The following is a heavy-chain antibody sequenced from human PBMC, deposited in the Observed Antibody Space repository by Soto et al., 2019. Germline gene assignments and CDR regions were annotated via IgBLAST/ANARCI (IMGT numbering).Heavy chain of an antibody. Sequence: QVQLQESGPGLVKPSQTLSLTCTVSGGSISSGGYYWSWIRQHPGKGLEWIGYIYYSGSTYYNPSVKSRVTISVDTSKNQCCLKLSSVTAADTAVYYCATHKSGWFDPWGQGTLVTVSS. CDR1: GGSISSGGYY. V-gene: IGHV4-31*03. D-gene: IGHD3-3*01. CDR3: ATHKSGWFDP. CDR2: IYYSGST. J-gene: IGHJ5*02.